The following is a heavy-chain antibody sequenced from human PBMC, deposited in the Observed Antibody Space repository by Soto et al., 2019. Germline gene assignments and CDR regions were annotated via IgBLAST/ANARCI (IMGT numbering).Heavy chain of an antibody. D-gene: IGHD3-22*01. Sequence: SETLSLTCTVSGGSISSYYWSWIRQSPGKGPEWIGYVYHSGTTNYNPSLESRVTMSLDTSKNQFSLKLSSVTAADTAVYYCARKGDSSGYYVDYWGQGTLVTVSS. CDR1: GGSISSYY. CDR2: VYHSGTT. V-gene: IGHV4-59*12. CDR3: ARKGDSSGYYVDY. J-gene: IGHJ4*02.